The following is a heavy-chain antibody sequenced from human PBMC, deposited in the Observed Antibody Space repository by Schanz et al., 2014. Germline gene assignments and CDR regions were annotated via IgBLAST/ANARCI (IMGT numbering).Heavy chain of an antibody. J-gene: IGHJ4*02. V-gene: IGHV1-69*02. CDR2: IIPIHGIA. D-gene: IGHD6-13*01. CDR1: GGTFSTYP. CDR3: ASSGAGYSSSWDFDY. Sequence: QVQLVQSGAEVKKPGSSMKVSCKASGGTFSTYPINWLRQAPGQGLEWMGRIIPIHGIANYAQKFQGRVTITADKSTFTAYMDVSSLRSEDTAVYYCASSGAGYSSSWDFDYWGQGTLVTGSS.